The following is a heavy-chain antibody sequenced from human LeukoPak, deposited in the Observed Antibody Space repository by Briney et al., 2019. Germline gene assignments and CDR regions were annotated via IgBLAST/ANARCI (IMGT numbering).Heavy chain of an antibody. J-gene: IGHJ5*02. Sequence: GGSLRLSCAASGFTFSSYAMSWVRQGPGKGLEWVSGISGRDSTTYYAGSVKGRFTISRENSKNTLYLQMNSLRAEDTAVYYCAPSGGSYWSWGQGTLVTVSS. CDR2: ISGRDSTT. CDR3: APSGGSYWS. D-gene: IGHD1-26*01. CDR1: GFTFSSYA. V-gene: IGHV3-23*01.